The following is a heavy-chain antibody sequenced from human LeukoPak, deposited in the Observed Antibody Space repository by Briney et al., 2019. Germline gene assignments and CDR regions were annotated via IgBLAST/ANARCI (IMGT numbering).Heavy chain of an antibody. V-gene: IGHV5-51*01. Sequence: GESLKISCKGSGYRFTNYWIGWVRQMPGKGLEWMGIINPADGYTRYSPSFQGQVTISTDTSIFTAYLQWSSLKASDTAIYYCARPHDTGVGASGSGWSYFYFWRQGTLITVSS. CDR2: INPADGYT. J-gene: IGHJ4*02. CDR3: ARPHDTGVGASGSGWSYFYF. CDR1: GYRFTNYW. D-gene: IGHD6-19*01.